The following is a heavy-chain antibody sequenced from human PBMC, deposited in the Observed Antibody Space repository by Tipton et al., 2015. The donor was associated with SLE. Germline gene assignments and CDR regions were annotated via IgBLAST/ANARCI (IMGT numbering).Heavy chain of an antibody. Sequence: SLRLSCAASGFIFSNNDIHWLRQPTGEGLEWVAGIGKGGDTYYSGSVKGRFTISRENAKNFVYLQMNSLRVGDTAVYYCTRGASGWDYWGRGTLVTVSS. CDR1: GFIFSNND. D-gene: IGHD6-25*01. CDR3: TRGASGWDY. J-gene: IGHJ4*02. CDR2: IGKGGDT. V-gene: IGHV3-13*01.